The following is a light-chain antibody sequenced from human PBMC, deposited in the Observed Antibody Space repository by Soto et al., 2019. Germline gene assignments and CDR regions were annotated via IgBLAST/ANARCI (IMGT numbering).Light chain of an antibody. CDR3: SSFRSGSTL. CDR1: SSDVGGYEF. Sequence: QSALTQPASVSGSPGQSITISCTGTSSDVGGYEFVSWYQQHPGKAPKLMIYEVSNRPSGVSNRFSGSKSGNTASLTISGFQVEDEADYYCSSFRSGSTLFGTGTKLTVL. V-gene: IGLV2-14*01. CDR2: EVS. J-gene: IGLJ1*01.